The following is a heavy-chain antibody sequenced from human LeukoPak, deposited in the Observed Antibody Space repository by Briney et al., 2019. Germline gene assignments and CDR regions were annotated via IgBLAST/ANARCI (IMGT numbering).Heavy chain of an antibody. CDR2: IYYSGST. CDR3: ARDRTGGDILTGYYPYYFDY. D-gene: IGHD3-9*01. Sequence: PSETLSLTCTVSGGSISSYYWSWIRQPPGKGLEWIGYIYYSGSTNYNPSLKSRVTISVDTSKNQFSLKLSSVTAADTAVYYCARDRTGGDILTGYYPYYFDYWGQGTLVTVFS. J-gene: IGHJ4*02. V-gene: IGHV4-59*01. CDR1: GGSISSYY.